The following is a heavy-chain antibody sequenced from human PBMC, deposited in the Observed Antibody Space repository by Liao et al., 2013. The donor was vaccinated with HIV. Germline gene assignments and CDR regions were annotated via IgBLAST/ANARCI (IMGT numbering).Heavy chain of an antibody. Sequence: QVQLQQWGAGLLKPSETLSLTCAVYGGSFSDYYWSWIRQSPGKGLEWIGEIDHSGSSNYNPSLKSRVTISVDTSKNQFSLKLRSVTAADTAVYYCARLRRSGKHNWGQGILVTVSS. CDR1: GGSFSDYY. D-gene: IGHD3-10*01. V-gene: IGHV4-34*01. J-gene: IGHJ4*02. CDR2: IDHSGSS. CDR3: ARLRRSGKHN.